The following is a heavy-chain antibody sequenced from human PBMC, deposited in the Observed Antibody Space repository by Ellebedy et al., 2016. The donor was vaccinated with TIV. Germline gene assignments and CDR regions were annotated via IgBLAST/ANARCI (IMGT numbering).Heavy chain of an antibody. Sequence: GESLKISCAASGFTFNSYAMHWVRQAPGKGLEWVAVISYDGSNKYYADSVKGRFTISRDNSKNTLYLQMNSLRAEDTAVYYRARDGNELWLEKTNDAFDIWGQGTMVTVSS. CDR3: ARDGNELWLEKTNDAFDI. D-gene: IGHD3-10*01. CDR1: GFTFNSYA. CDR2: ISYDGSNK. V-gene: IGHV3-30-3*01. J-gene: IGHJ3*02.